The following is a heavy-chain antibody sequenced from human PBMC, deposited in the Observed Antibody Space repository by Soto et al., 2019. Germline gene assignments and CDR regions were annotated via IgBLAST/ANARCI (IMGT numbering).Heavy chain of an antibody. J-gene: IGHJ4*02. CDR2: FDPEDGET. CDR3: ATGPRYGSGSYPFDY. D-gene: IGHD3-10*01. Sequence: ASVKVSCKVSGYTLTELSMHWVRQAPGKGLEWMGGFDPEDGETIYAQKFQGRVTMTEDTSTDTAYMELSSLRSEDTAVYYCATGPRYGSGSYPFDYWGQGTPVTVSS. CDR1: GYTLTELS. V-gene: IGHV1-24*01.